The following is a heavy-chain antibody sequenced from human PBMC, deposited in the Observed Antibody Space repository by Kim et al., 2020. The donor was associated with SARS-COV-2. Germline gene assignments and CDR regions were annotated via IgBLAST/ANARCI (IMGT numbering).Heavy chain of an antibody. Sequence: SETLSLTCAVYGGSFSGYYWSWIRQPPGKGLEWIGEINHSGSTNYNPSLKSRVTISVDTSKNQFSLKLSSVTAADTAMYYCARGPARIYCSGGSCYSNYYDYYGMDVGGQGTTVTVSS. D-gene: IGHD2-15*01. V-gene: IGHV4-34*01. CDR3: ARGPARIYCSGGSCYSNYYDYYGMDV. CDR1: GGSFSGYY. J-gene: IGHJ6*02. CDR2: INHSGST.